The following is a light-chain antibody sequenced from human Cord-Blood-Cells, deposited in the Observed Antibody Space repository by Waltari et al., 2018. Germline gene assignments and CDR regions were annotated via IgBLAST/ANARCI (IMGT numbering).Light chain of an antibody. J-gene: IGKJ1*01. V-gene: IGKV3-20*01. Sequence: EIVLTQSPGTLSLYPGERATLSCRASQSVSSSYLAWYQQKPGQAPRLLVYGPSSRATGIPDRFSGSGSGTDFTLTISRLEPEDFAVYYCQQYGSSPPRTFGQGTKVEIQ. CDR3: QQYGSSPPRT. CDR1: QSVSSSY. CDR2: GPS.